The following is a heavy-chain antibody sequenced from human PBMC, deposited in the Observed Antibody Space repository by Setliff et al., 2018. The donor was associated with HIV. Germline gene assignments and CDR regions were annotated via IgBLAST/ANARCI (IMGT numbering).Heavy chain of an antibody. D-gene: IGHD6-13*01. Sequence: GASVKVSCKASGYTFTGYYIHWVRQAPGQGLEWMGGIIPIFGTANYAQKFQGRVTITTDESTSTAYMELSSLRSEDTAVYYCARADSSNWYHVDYWGQGTLVTVSS. J-gene: IGHJ4*02. CDR2: IIPIFGTA. CDR1: GYTFTGYY. V-gene: IGHV1-69*05. CDR3: ARADSSNWYHVDY.